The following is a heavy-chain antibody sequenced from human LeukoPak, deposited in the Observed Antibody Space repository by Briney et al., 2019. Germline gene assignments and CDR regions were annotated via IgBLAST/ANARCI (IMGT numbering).Heavy chain of an antibody. D-gene: IGHD1-1*01. CDR3: ARDYWAGTRNVYYYYYMDV. Sequence: PGGSLRLSCAACGFTFSSYEMNWVRQARGKGGEGVSYISSSGSTIYYADSVKGGFTISRDNAKNSLYLQMNSLRAEDTAVYYCARDYWAGTRNVYYYYYMDVWGKGTTVTVSS. CDR1: GFTFSSYE. V-gene: IGHV3-48*03. J-gene: IGHJ6*03. CDR2: ISSSGSTI.